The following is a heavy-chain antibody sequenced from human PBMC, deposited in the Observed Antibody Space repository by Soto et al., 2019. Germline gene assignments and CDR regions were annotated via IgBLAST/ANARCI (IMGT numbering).Heavy chain of an antibody. J-gene: IGHJ5*01. V-gene: IGHV3-21*06. CDR2: ISSTTSYV. CDR3: ARDPSEGRVGNWFES. Sequence: GGSLRLSCAASGFTFSIYGMNWLRQAPGKGLEWVTSISSTTSYVYYADSVKGRFSTSRDNAKNILYLEMYAPRTEDTAVYYCARDPSEGRVGNWFESWGQGTLVTVSS. CDR1: GFTFSIYG. D-gene: IGHD2-2*01.